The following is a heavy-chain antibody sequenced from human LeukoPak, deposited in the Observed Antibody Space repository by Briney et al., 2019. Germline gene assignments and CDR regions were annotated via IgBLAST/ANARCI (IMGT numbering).Heavy chain of an antibody. D-gene: IGHD3-22*01. CDR1: GGSISSYY. J-gene: IGHJ4*02. V-gene: IGHV4-34*01. CDR2: INHSGST. Sequence: PSETLSLTCTVSGGSISSYYWSWIRQPPGKGLEWIGEINHSGSTNYNPSLKSRVTISVDTSKNQFSLKLSSVTAADTAVYYCAIRGGESGYYYEDDYWGQGTLVTVSP. CDR3: AIRGGESGYYYEDDY.